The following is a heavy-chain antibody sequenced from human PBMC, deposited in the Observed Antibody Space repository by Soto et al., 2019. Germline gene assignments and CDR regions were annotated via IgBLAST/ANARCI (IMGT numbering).Heavy chain of an antibody. D-gene: IGHD1-1*01. J-gene: IGHJ4*02. CDR2: ISYDGSD. Sequence: QMQFVESGGGVVQPGRSLRLSCVASGFPFREFGMHWVRQAPGKGLEWVALISYDGSDYADSVKGRFTISRDDSRDTLFRHMDNLRPDDTGVYYCARRWNYYLDFWGQGTLVAVSS. V-gene: IGHV3-33*05. CDR1: GFPFREFG. CDR3: ARRWNYYLDF.